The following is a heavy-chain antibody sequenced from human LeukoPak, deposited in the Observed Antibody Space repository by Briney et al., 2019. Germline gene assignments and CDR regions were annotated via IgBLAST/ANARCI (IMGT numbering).Heavy chain of an antibody. CDR2: IRYDGSIR. CDR3: AKIANTGATDY. Sequence: GGSLRLSCAASGFALSSYGMHWVRQAPGKGLEWVTFIRYDGSIRYYADSVKGRFTISRDNSKNTLYLQMNSLKAEDTAVYYCAKIANTGATDYWGQGTLVTVSS. CDR1: GFALSSYG. D-gene: IGHD2-8*02. V-gene: IGHV3-30*02. J-gene: IGHJ4*02.